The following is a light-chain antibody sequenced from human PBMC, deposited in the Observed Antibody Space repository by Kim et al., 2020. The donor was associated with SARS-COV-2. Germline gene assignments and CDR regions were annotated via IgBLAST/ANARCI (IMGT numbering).Light chain of an antibody. J-gene: IGKJ4*01. CDR3: QQRSTWPLLT. CDR2: DAS. Sequence: EIVLTQSPATLSLSPGERATLSCRASQSVSSYLAWYQQKPGQPPRLLIYDASNRASGIAARFSGSGSGTDFTLTISSLQPEDFAVYYCQQRSTWPLLTFGGGTKVDIK. V-gene: IGKV3-11*01. CDR1: QSVSSY.